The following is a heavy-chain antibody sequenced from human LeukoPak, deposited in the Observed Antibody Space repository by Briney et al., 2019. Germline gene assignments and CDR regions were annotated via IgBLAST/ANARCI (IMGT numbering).Heavy chain of an antibody. CDR2: ISAYNGNT. V-gene: IGHV1-18*01. Sequence: GASVKVSCKASGYTFTSYSISWVRQAPGQGLEWMGWISAYNGNTNYAQKLQGRVTMTTDTSTSTAYMELRSLGSDDTAVYYCARTHQLLQYYYYYYYMDVWGKGTTVTVSS. J-gene: IGHJ6*03. CDR1: GYTFTSYS. CDR3: ARTHQLLQYYYYYYYMDV. D-gene: IGHD2-2*01.